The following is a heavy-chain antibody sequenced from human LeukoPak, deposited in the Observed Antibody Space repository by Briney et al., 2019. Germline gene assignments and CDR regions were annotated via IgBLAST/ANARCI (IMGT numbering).Heavy chain of an antibody. CDR1: GFTFSNYW. J-gene: IGHJ6*02. CDR3: AKDRDPMPSRGMDV. D-gene: IGHD2-2*01. V-gene: IGHV3-74*01. Sequence: PGGSLRLSCAASGFTFSNYWMHWVRQGPGKGLVWVSRIKSDGSDPSYADSVKGRFTISRDNAKSTLYLQMNSLRAEDTAVYYYAKDRDPMPSRGMDVWGQGTTVAVSS. CDR2: IKSDGSDP.